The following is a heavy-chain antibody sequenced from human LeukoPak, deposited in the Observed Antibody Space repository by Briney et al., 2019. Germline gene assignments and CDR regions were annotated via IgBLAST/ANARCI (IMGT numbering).Heavy chain of an antibody. CDR1: GGSISSYY. CDR2: IYYSGST. J-gene: IGHJ4*02. CDR3: VKDRLYFDY. Sequence: PSETLSLTCTVSGGSISSYYWSWIRQPPGKGLEWIGYIYYSGSTNYNPSLKSRVTISVDTSKNQFSLKLSSVTAADTAIYYCVKDRLYFDYWGQGTLVTVSS. V-gene: IGHV4-59*12.